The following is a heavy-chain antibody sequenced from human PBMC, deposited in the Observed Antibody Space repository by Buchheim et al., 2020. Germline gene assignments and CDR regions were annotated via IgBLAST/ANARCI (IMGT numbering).Heavy chain of an antibody. D-gene: IGHD3-22*01. Sequence: QVQLQESGPGLVKPSQTLSLTCTVSGGSISSGGYYWSWIRQHPGKGLEWIGYIYLSGSTYYNPSLKSRFTMSVDKSKNRFSLKMSSVTAADTAVYYCVRDISGYYSYFDYWGQGTL. CDR2: IYLSGST. J-gene: IGHJ4*02. CDR1: GGSISSGGYY. CDR3: VRDISGYYSYFDY. V-gene: IGHV4-31*03.